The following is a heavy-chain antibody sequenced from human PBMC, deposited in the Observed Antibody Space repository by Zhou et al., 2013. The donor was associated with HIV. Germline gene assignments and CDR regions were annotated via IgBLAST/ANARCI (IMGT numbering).Heavy chain of an antibody. Sequence: QVQLVQSGAEVKKPGSSVKVSCKASGGTFSNYAFSWVRLAPGQGLEWLGDIVPIFNKPSYAQKFQGRVTITADEPTSTAYMELNSLRSEDTAIYYCARGRGDDFWSGESPSWYFDYWGQGTQVTVSS. CDR3: ARGRGDDFWSGESPSWYFDY. CDR1: GGTFSNYA. CDR2: IVPIFNKP. V-gene: IGHV1-69*12. J-gene: IGHJ4*02. D-gene: IGHD3-3*01.